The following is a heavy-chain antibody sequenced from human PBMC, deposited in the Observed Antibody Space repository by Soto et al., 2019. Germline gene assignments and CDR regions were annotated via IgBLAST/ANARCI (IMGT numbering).Heavy chain of an antibody. CDR3: ARHRVGATPRKTQDWYFDL. J-gene: IGHJ2*01. V-gene: IGHV5-51*01. CDR2: IYPGDSDT. D-gene: IGHD1-26*01. Sequence: GESLKISCKGSGYSFTSYWIGWVRQMPGKGLEWMGIIYPGDSDTRYSPSFQGQVTISADKSISTAYLQWSSLKASDTAMYYCARHRVGATPRKTQDWYFDLWGRGTLVTVSS. CDR1: GYSFTSYW.